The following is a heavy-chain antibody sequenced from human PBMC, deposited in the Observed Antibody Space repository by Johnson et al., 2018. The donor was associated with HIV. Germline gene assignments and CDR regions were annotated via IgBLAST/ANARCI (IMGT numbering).Heavy chain of an antibody. CDR3: TIPYYYDSGGYQ. J-gene: IGHJ3*01. Sequence: QVQLVESGGGVVHPGRSLRLSCAASGFTFSNYAMHWVRQAPGKGLEWVAIISYDGSNKYYTDSVKGRFTISRDNSKNTLYLQMNSLRAEDTAVYYCTIPYYYDSGGYQWGQGTMVTVSS. D-gene: IGHD3-22*01. V-gene: IGHV3-30*04. CDR1: GFTFSNYA. CDR2: ISYDGSNK.